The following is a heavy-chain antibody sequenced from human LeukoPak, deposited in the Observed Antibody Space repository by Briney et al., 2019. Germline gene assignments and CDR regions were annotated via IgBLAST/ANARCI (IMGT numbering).Heavy chain of an antibody. J-gene: IGHJ4*02. CDR2: INPKSGGT. CDR1: GYSFTGHY. D-gene: IGHD5-24*01. Sequence: ASVKVSCKASGYSFTGHYMHWVRQAPGQGLEWMGWINPKSGGTNYAQKFQGRVTMTRDTSISTAYMDMNSLRAEDTAVYYCARGAARMVEMGTIISFEYWGQGTLVTVSS. CDR3: ARGAARMVEMGTIISFEY. V-gene: IGHV1-2*02.